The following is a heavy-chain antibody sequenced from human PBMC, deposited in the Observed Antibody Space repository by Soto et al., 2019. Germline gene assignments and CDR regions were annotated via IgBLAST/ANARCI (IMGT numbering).Heavy chain of an antibody. CDR3: ARLYDSSGYQHYFDY. J-gene: IGHJ4*02. CDR1: GYSIINGYF. V-gene: IGHV4-38-2*01. Sequence: PFETLSLTCAFSGYSIINGYFWGWIRQPPGKGLEYIGSMLHSGITYYNPSLKSRVTISVDTSKNQFSLKLSSVTAADTAVYFCARLYDSSGYQHYFDYWGQGTPVTVSS. CDR2: MLHSGIT. D-gene: IGHD3-22*01.